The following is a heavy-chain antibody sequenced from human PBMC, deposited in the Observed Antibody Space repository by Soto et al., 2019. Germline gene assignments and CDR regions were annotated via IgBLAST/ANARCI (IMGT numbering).Heavy chain of an antibody. CDR3: ARERTGDPTFFDY. V-gene: IGHV4-61*08. D-gene: IGHD1-1*01. CDR1: GVPISTDDYY. Sequence: ASETLSLTCTVSGVPISTDDYYWTWIRQPPGKGLEWIGYIYYSGSASYNPSLKSRITVSVDTSKNQFSLKLSSVTAADTAVYYCARERTGDPTFFDYWGQGTLVTVSS. J-gene: IGHJ4*02. CDR2: IYYSGSA.